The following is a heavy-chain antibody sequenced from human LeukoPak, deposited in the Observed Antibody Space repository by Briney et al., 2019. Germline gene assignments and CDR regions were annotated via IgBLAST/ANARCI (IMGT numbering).Heavy chain of an antibody. D-gene: IGHD2-15*01. J-gene: IGHJ4*02. V-gene: IGHV3-23*01. CDR2: ISGSDGHT. Sequence: QAGGSLRLSCAASGFIFSSYVMSWVRQAPGKGLEWVSLISGSDGHTDYADYVKGRFTISRDNSKNTLYLQMNSLKAEDTAVYYCTRGGDWGYWDYWGQGTLVTVSS. CDR3: TRGGDWGYWDY. CDR1: GFIFSSYV.